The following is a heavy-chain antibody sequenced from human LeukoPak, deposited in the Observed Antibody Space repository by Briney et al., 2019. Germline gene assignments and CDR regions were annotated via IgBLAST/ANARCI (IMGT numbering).Heavy chain of an antibody. J-gene: IGHJ4*02. D-gene: IGHD4-17*01. V-gene: IGHV3-48*02. CDR3: ARDRDYAFDS. Sequence: GGSLRLSCAASGFTFSIYSMNWVRQAPGKGLEWVSYIGGTHSNIYYADSLKVRFTISRDDAKNSLYLQMNSLRDGDTAVYYCARDRDYAFDSWGQGTLVTVSS. CDR1: GFTFSIYS. CDR2: IGGTHSNI.